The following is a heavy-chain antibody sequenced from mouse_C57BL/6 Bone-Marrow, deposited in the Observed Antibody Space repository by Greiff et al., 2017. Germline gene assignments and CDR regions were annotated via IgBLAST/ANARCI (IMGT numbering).Heavy chain of an antibody. V-gene: IGHV1-69*01. D-gene: IGHD2-4*01. CDR1: GYTFTSYW. J-gene: IGHJ2*01. CDR3: ARSYDYYFDY. CDR2: IDPSDSYT. Sequence: VQLQQPGAELVMPGASVKLSCKASGYTFTSYWMHWVKQRPGQGLEWIGEIDPSDSYTNYNQKFKGKSTLTVDKSSSTAYMQLSSLTSEDSAVDYCARSYDYYFDYWGQGTTLTVSS.